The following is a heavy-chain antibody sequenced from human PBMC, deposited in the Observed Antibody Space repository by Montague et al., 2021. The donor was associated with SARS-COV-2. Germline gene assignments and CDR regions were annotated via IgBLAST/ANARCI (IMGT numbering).Heavy chain of an antibody. D-gene: IGHD3-10*01. J-gene: IGHJ2*01. V-gene: IGHV2-70*11. CDR3: ARTYGSGRGFDL. Sequence: PALVKPTQTLTLTCTFSGFSLSTSGMCVSWIRPPPGKALEWLARIDWDDDKYYSTSLKTRLTISKDTSKNQVVLTVTNMDPVDTATYYCARTYGSGRGFDLWGRGTLVTVSS. CDR1: GFSLSTSGMC. CDR2: IDWDDDK.